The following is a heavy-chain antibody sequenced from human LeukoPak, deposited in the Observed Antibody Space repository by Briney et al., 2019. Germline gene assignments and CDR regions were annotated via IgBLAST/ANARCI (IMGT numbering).Heavy chain of an antibody. CDR2: ISVYNSNT. Sequence: ASVKVSCKASGYTFTSYPISWVRQAPGQGLEWMGWISVYNSNTKYAQNVQGRVTMTTDRSTSTAYMELGSLRSDDTAVYYCARGYDYGDYVGDFDYWGQGTLVTVSS. D-gene: IGHD4-17*01. V-gene: IGHV1-18*01. J-gene: IGHJ4*02. CDR1: GYTFTSYP. CDR3: ARGYDYGDYVGDFDY.